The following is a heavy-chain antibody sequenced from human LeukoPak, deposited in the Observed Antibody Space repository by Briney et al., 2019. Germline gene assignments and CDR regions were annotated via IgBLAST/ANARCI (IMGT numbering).Heavy chain of an antibody. CDR3: ARSGRYYYYGMDV. CDR1: GYSFTSYW. D-gene: IGHD1-14*01. CDR2: IYPGDSDT. J-gene: IGHJ6*02. Sequence: GESLKISCKGSGYSFTSYWTGWVRQMPGKGLEWMGIIYPGDSDTRYSPSFQGQVTISADKSISTAYLQWSSLKASDTAMYYCARSGRYYYYGMDVWGQGTTVTVSS. V-gene: IGHV5-51*01.